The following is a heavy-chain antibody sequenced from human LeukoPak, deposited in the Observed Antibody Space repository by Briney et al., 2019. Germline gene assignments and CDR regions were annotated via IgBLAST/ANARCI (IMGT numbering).Heavy chain of an antibody. D-gene: IGHD6-19*01. J-gene: IGHJ4*02. CDR2: ISAYNGNT. CDR3: ARASHRHPGEEWLVQSNFDY. Sequence: GASVKVSCKASGYTFTSYGISWVRQAPGQGLEWMGWISAYNGNTNYAQKLQGRVTMTTDTSTSTAYMELRSLRSDDTAVYYCARASHRHPGEEWLVQSNFDYWGQGTLVTVSS. CDR1: GYTFTSYG. V-gene: IGHV1-18*01.